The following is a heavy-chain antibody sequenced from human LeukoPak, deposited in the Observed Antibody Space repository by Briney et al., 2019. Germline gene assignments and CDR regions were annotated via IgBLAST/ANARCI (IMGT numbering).Heavy chain of an antibody. D-gene: IGHD6-13*01. Sequence: AASVKVSCKASGYTFTGYYMHWVRQAPGQGLEWMGWINPNSGGTNYRVTMTRDTSISTVYMELGSLRSDNTAVYYCARDADYSSSWDYWGQGTLVTVSS. CDR1: GYTFTGYY. J-gene: IGHJ4*02. CDR3: ARDADYSSSWDY. V-gene: IGHV1-2*02. CDR2: INPNSGGT.